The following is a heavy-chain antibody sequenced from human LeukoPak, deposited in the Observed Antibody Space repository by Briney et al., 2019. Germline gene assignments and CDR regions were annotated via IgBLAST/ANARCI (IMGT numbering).Heavy chain of an antibody. CDR1: GFTFSRYG. Sequence: PGRSLRLSCAASGFTFSRYGMHWVRQTPGKGLEWVAAISYDGSNKYYADSVKGRFTISRDNSKNTLYQQMNSLRAEDTAVYYCARSPRWFGDWYFDLWGRGTLVTVSS. D-gene: IGHD3-10*01. CDR3: ARSPRWFGDWYFDL. V-gene: IGHV3-30*03. CDR2: ISYDGSNK. J-gene: IGHJ2*01.